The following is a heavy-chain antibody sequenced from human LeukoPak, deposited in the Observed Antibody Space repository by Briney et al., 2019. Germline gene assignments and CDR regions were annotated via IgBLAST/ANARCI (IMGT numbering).Heavy chain of an antibody. J-gene: IGHJ3*02. V-gene: IGHV4-34*01. Sequence: SPSLSLTCALYAPSASGYSCSSVRHPPGRGLEWLGEINHCGSTTYNPSLKSRVTISVDASKNQFSLKLSSVTAADTAVYYCARGDAAMDAFDIWGQGTMVTVSS. CDR1: APSASGYS. CDR2: INHCGST. D-gene: IGHD5-18*01. CDR3: ARGDAAMDAFDI.